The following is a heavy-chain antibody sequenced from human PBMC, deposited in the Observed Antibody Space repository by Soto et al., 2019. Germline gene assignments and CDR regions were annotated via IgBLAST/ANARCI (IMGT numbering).Heavy chain of an antibody. V-gene: IGHV3-21*01. D-gene: IGHD3-10*01. CDR2: ISSGSSYI. CDR3: ARDILSGGAYPDS. Sequence: LRLSCAASGFTFSTYAMNWVRQAPWKGLEWISSISSGSSYIYYAGSVKGRFTISRDNAKNSLFLQMNSLRADDTAVYYCARDILSGGAYPDSWGQGTKVTVSS. CDR1: GFTFSTYA. J-gene: IGHJ5*01.